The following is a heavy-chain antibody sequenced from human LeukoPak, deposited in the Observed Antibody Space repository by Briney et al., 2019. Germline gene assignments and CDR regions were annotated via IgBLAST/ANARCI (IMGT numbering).Heavy chain of an antibody. V-gene: IGHV3-53*04. CDR2: IYSGGST. Sequence: GGSLRLSCAASGFTFSSYWMSWVRQAPGKGLEWVSVIYSGGSTYYADSVKGRFTISRHNSKNTLYLQMNSLRAEDTAVYYCARGDYGDAVDAFDIWGQGTMVTVSS. CDR3: ARGDYGDAVDAFDI. D-gene: IGHD4-17*01. CDR1: GFTFSSYW. J-gene: IGHJ3*02.